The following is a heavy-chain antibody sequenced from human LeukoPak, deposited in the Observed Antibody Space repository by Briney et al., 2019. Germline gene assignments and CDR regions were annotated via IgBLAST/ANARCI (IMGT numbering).Heavy chain of an antibody. J-gene: IGHJ5*02. D-gene: IGHD1-7*01. CDR2: ISSTGTTI. CDR3: ARGGRTTGFFDP. Sequence: GGSLRLSCAASGFTFSDDYMSWIRQAPGKGLEWVSYISSTGTTIYYSDSVKGRFTISRDNAKNSLHLQMNSLRAEDTAVYYCARGGRTTGFFDPWGQGTLVTVSS. CDR1: GFTFSDDY. V-gene: IGHV3-11*01.